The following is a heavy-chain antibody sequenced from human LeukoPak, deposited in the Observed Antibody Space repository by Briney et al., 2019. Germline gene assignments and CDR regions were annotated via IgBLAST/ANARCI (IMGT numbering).Heavy chain of an antibody. V-gene: IGHV3-66*02. D-gene: IGHD3-22*01. Sequence: GGSLRLXCAASGFTDSRNYMMWVRRAPGKGLEWVSVISNDAKTNYADSVKGRFTISKDNSKNTVYLQMNNLRTEDTAVYYCARDLSRGSGYFGTYWGQGTLVTVSS. CDR3: ARDLSRGSGYFGTY. CDR2: ISNDAKT. J-gene: IGHJ4*02. CDR1: GFTDSRNY.